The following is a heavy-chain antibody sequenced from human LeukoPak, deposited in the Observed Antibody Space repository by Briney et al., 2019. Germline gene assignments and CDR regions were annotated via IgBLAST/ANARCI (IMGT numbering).Heavy chain of an antibody. J-gene: IGHJ6*03. CDR2: INHSGST. V-gene: IGHV4-34*01. CDR3: ARQAMETGYYYYMDV. Sequence: SETPSLTCAVYGGSFSGYYWSWIRQPPGKGLEWIGEINHSGSTNYNPSLKSRVTISVDTSKNQFSLKLSSVTAADTAVYYCARQAMETGYYYYMDVWGKGTTVTVSS. D-gene: IGHD5-18*01. CDR1: GGSFSGYY.